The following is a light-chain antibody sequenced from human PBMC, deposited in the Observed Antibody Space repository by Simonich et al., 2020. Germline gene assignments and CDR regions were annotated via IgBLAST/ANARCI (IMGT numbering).Light chain of an antibody. CDR2: DVS. J-gene: IGLJ3*02. CDR3: SSYTSSSPWV. Sequence: QSALTQPASVSGSPGQSITISCTGTISDVGGYNYVSWYHQHPGKAPKLMIYDVSNRPSGVSNRFSGSKSGNTASLTISGLQAEDEADYYCSSYTSSSPWVFGGGTKLTVL. V-gene: IGLV2-14*03. CDR1: ISDVGGYNY.